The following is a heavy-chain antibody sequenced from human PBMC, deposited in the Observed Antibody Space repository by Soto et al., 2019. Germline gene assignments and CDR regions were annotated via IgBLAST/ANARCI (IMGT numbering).Heavy chain of an antibody. CDR3: ARGPPTYSGSYNWFDP. CDR1: GGSISSYY. CDR2: IYTSGST. Sequence: LSLTCTVSGGSISSYYWSWIRQPAGKGLEWIGRIYTSGSTNYNPSLKSRVTMSVDTSKNQFSLKLSSVTAADTAVYYCARGPPTYSGSYNWFDPWGQGTLVTVSS. V-gene: IGHV4-4*07. D-gene: IGHD1-26*01. J-gene: IGHJ5*02.